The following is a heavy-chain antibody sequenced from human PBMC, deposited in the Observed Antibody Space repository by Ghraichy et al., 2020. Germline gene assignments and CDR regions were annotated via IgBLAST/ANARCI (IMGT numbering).Heavy chain of an antibody. CDR2: IYWDDDK. Sequence: SGPTPVKPTQTLTLTCHFSGFSLSTIGVGVGWIRQPPGKALEWLALIYWDDDKRHSPSLKNRLTITKDTSKNQVVLTMTNMDPADTATYFCVHSKAHCGGDCYGYWYFDLWGRGTLVTVSS. D-gene: IGHD2-21*02. CDR1: GFSLSTIGVG. CDR3: VHSKAHCGGDCYGYWYFDL. J-gene: IGHJ2*01. V-gene: IGHV2-5*02.